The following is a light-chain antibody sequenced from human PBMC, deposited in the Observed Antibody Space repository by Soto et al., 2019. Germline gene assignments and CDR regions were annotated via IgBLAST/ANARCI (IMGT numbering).Light chain of an antibody. CDR1: QSVSSN. CDR3: QQYSNWPPWT. V-gene: IGKV3-15*01. CDR2: GAS. Sequence: EIVMTQSPATLSVSPGERATLSCRASQSVSSNLAWYQQKPGQAPRLLIYGASIRATGIPARFSGSGSGTEFTLTISSLQSEDFAVYYCQQYSNWPPWTFGQGTKVEIE. J-gene: IGKJ1*01.